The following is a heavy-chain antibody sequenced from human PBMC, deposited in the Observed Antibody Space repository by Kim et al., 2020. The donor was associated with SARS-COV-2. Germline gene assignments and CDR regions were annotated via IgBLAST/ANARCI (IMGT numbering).Heavy chain of an antibody. J-gene: IGHJ5*02. CDR3: ARADDYYDSSDNWFDP. D-gene: IGHD3-22*01. V-gene: IGHV4-31*02. Sequence: SIKSRVNLSVDTSKNQFSLKLSSVTAADTAVYYCARADDYYDSSDNWFDPWGQGTLVTVSS.